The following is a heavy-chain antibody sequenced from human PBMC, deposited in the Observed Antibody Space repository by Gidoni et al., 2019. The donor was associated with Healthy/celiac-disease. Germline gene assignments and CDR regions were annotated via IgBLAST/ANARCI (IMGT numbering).Heavy chain of an antibody. CDR1: GCTFSSYA. J-gene: IGHJ6*02. D-gene: IGHD6-19*01. V-gene: IGHV3-23*04. Sequence: EVQRVEAGGGLVQRGGSLRLSCAASGCTFSSYALRGVRQAPGTGLAWVSAISGSCGTTSSADSVKGRFTISSANSKNPLYLQMNTLSAEDTAVYYCAKGGGWYLYYYGMDVWGHGTTVTVSS. CDR3: AKGGGWYLYYYGMDV. CDR2: ISGSCGTT.